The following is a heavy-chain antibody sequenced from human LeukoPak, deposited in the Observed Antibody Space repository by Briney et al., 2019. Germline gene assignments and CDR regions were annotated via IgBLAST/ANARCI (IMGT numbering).Heavy chain of an antibody. J-gene: IGHJ4*02. CDR2: ISSSSSTI. CDR3: ARVGYTVPDY. CDR1: GFTFSSYS. D-gene: IGHD4-11*01. V-gene: IGHV3-48*01. Sequence: GGSLRLSCAASGFTFSSYSMNWVRQAPGKGLEWVSYISSSSSTIYYADSVKGRFTISRDNAKNSLYLQMNSLRAEDTAAYYCARVGYTVPDYWGQGTLVTVSS.